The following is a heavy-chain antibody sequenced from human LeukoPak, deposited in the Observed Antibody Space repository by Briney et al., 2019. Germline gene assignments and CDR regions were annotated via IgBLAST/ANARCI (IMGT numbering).Heavy chain of an antibody. V-gene: IGHV3-33*01. J-gene: IGHJ1*01. Sequence: GGSLRLSCAASGFTFSIYGMHGVRQAPGKGLEWVAVIWYDGSNKYYADSVKGRFTISRDNSKNTLYLQMNSLRAEDTAVYYCARDVWSCGSTSCSWGASHYWGQATLVTVPS. CDR2: IWYDGSNK. D-gene: IGHD2-2*01. CDR3: ARDVWSCGSTSCSWGASHY. CDR1: GFTFSIYG.